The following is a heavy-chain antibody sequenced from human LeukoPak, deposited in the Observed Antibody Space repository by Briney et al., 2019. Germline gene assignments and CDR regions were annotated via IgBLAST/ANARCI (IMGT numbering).Heavy chain of an antibody. Sequence: TGRSLRLSCAASGFTFSSYGMHWVRQAPGKGLEWVAVISYDGSNKYHADSVKGRFTISRDNSKNTLYLQMNSLRAEDTAVYYCARAYSYGFDYWGQGTLVTVSS. CDR1: GFTFSSYG. CDR3: ARAYSYGFDY. CDR2: ISYDGSNK. D-gene: IGHD5-18*01. V-gene: IGHV3-30*04. J-gene: IGHJ4*02.